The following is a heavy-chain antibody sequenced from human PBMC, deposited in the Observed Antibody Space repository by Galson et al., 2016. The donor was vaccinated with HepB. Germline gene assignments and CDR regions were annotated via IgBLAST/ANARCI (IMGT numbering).Heavy chain of an antibody. V-gene: IGHV3-74*01. CDR3: VAGKEYFQH. CDR1: GFTFSTFW. J-gene: IGHJ1*01. CDR2: VNYDGSTT. D-gene: IGHD6-19*01. Sequence: SLRLSCAASGFTFSTFWMHWVRHAPGKGLVWVSRVNYDGSTTDYADSVKGRFTISRDNSKNTLSLQMNSLRAEDTAVYYCVAGKEYFQHWGQGTLVTVSS.